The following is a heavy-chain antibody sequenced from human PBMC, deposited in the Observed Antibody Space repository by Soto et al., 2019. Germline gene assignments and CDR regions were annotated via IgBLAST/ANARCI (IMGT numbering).Heavy chain of an antibody. J-gene: IGHJ6*02. D-gene: IGHD5-12*01. CDR2: INPNSGGT. CDR3: ARDRGVGYSGYDNPYCYYGMDV. CDR1: GYTFTGYY. Sequence: ASVKVSCKASGYTFTGYYMHWVRQAPGQGLEWMGWINPNSGGTNYAQKFQGWVTMTRDTSLSTAYMELSRLRSDDTVVYYCARDRGVGYSGYDNPYCYYGMDVWGQGTTVTVSS. V-gene: IGHV1-2*04.